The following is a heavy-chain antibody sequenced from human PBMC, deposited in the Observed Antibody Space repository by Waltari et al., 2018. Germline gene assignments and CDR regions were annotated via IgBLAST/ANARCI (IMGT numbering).Heavy chain of an antibody. CDR1: GGSFSGYY. D-gene: IGHD3-22*01. Sequence: QVQLQQWGAGLLKPSETLSLTCAVYGGSFSGYYWSWIRQPPGKGLEWIGEINHSGSTNYNPALKSRGTISVDTSKNQFSLKLSSVTAADTAVYYCARGGDYYDSSGYYSDFDYWGQGTLVTVSS. CDR3: ARGGDYYDSSGYYSDFDY. CDR2: INHSGST. J-gene: IGHJ4*02. V-gene: IGHV4-34*01.